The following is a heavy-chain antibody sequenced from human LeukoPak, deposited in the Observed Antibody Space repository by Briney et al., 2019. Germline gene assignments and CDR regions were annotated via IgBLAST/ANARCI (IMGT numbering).Heavy chain of an antibody. Sequence: ASVKVSCKASGGTFSSYAISWVRQAPGQGLEWMGRIIPILGIANYAQKFQGRVTITADKSTSTAYMELSSLRSEDTAVYYCARVSGSKCFDYWGQGTLVTVSS. V-gene: IGHV1-69*04. CDR1: GGTFSSYA. D-gene: IGHD1-26*01. CDR2: IIPILGIA. J-gene: IGHJ4*02. CDR3: ARVSGSKCFDY.